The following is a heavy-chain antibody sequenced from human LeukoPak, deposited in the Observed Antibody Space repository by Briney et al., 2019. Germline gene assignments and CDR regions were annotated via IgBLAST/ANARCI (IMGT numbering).Heavy chain of an antibody. V-gene: IGHV3-11*01. J-gene: IGHJ4*02. CDR3: AKVSYHYYGSGSYVLDY. Sequence: PGGSLRLSCAASGFTFTDHYMSWIRQAPGKGLEWISHISISSNTVYYADSVKGRFTISRDNAKNSLYLQMNSLRAEDTAVYYCAKVSYHYYGSGSYVLDYWGQGTLVTVSS. D-gene: IGHD3-10*01. CDR1: GFTFTDHY. CDR2: ISISSNTV.